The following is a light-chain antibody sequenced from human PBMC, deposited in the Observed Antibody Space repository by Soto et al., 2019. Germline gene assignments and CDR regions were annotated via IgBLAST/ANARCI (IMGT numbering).Light chain of an antibody. J-gene: IGLJ2*01. CDR2: SNN. V-gene: IGLV1-44*01. CDR3: AAWDDSLNGYVL. Sequence: QSALTQPPSASGTPGQRVTISCSGSNSNIGSNTVNWYQHLPGTAPKLLIYSNNQRPSGVPERFSGSKSGTSASLAISGLQSEDEADYYCAAWDDSLNGYVLFGGGTKLTVL. CDR1: NSNIGSNT.